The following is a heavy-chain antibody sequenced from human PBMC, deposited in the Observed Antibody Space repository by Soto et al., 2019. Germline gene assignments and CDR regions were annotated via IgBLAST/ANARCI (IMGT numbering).Heavy chain of an antibody. CDR2: ISDDGSNQ. D-gene: IGHD1-26*01. Sequence: QVHLVESGGGVVQPGGSLRLSCAASGFTFKSFAMHWVRQAPGKGLEWVAFISDDGSNQYFADSVTGRCTISRDNSENTVSLQIDRLRPGDTAVYYCAKDLYSGSYSSYYFHHWGQGILVTVSS. CDR3: AKDLYSGSYSSYYFHH. J-gene: IGHJ4*02. V-gene: IGHV3-30*18. CDR1: GFTFKSFA.